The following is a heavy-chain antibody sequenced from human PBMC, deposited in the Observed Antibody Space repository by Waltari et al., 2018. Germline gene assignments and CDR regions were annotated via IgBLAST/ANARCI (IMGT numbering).Heavy chain of an antibody. Sequence: EVQLVESGGGLVQPGGSLRLSCAASGFTFHNWMSWVRQAPGKGLGWVANIKPDGSEKNYADAVNGRFTISIDNVKNSLYLQMNSLSLEDTAVYYCARELHWSARDYWGQGTLVTVSS. D-gene: IGHD3-3*01. J-gene: IGHJ4*02. V-gene: IGHV3-7*01. CDR2: IKPDGSEK. CDR1: GFTFHNW. CDR3: ARELHWSARDY.